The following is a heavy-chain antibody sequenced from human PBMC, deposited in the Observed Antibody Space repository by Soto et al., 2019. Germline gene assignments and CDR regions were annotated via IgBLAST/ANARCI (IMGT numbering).Heavy chain of an antibody. V-gene: IGHV1-18*04. Sequence: SLQVSCKASGYTFNKYAISWVRQAPGQGLEWMGWVSGANGNTNYAQKLEGRVTMTTDTSTSTAYMEMENLRSDDTAVYYCARDQGGSYYVAIDYWGQGNLVTV. CDR2: VSGANGNT. CDR1: GYTFNKYA. D-gene: IGHD3-10*01. CDR3: ARDQGGSYYVAIDY. J-gene: IGHJ4*02.